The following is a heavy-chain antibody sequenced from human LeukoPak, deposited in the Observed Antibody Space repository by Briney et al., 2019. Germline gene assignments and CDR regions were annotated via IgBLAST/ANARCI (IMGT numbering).Heavy chain of an antibody. CDR3: AKDTSVMVVSNFDC. J-gene: IGHJ4*02. CDR1: GFTFSSQA. V-gene: IGHV3-23*01. Sequence: GGSLRLSCAASGFTFSSQAMSWVRQAPGKGLEWVSAISGSGGTTNYADSVKGRFTISRDNYKNTLYLQMNSLRAEDTAVYYCAKDTSVMVVSNFDCWGQGALVTVSS. D-gene: IGHD2-8*02. CDR2: ISGSGGTT.